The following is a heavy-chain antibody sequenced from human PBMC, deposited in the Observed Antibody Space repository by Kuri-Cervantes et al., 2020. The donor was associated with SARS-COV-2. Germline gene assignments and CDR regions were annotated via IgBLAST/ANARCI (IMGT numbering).Heavy chain of an antibody. J-gene: IGHJ3*02. D-gene: IGHD2-2*01. CDR2: ISSSSSTI. V-gene: IGHV3-48*04. Sequence: GSLRLSCAASGFTFSSYSMNWVRQAPGKGLEWVSYISSSSSTIYYADSVKGRFTISRDNAKNSLYLQMSSLRAEDTAVYYCAREGDIVVVHDAFDIWGQGTMVTVSS. CDR1: GFTFSSYS. CDR3: AREGDIVVVHDAFDI.